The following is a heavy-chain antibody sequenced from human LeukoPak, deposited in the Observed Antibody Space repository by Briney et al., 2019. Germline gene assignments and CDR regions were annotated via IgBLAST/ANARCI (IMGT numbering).Heavy chain of an antibody. D-gene: IGHD4-17*01. CDR3: AREGYGAGLDY. V-gene: IGHV3-30*04. J-gene: IGHJ4*02. CDR1: GFTFSSYA. CDR2: TSYDGNNK. Sequence: PGKSLRLSCAASGFTFSSYAMYWVRQAPGKGLEWVTTTSYDGNNKFYTDSVRGRFTISRDNSKDTLFLHMNSLRAEDTAVYYCAREGYGAGLDYWGQGTLVTVSS.